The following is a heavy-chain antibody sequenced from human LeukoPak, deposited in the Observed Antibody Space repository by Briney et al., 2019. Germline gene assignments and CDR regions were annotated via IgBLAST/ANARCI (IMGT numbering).Heavy chain of an antibody. CDR3: ARSCLWFGEFAVGYFDY. D-gene: IGHD3-10*01. CDR2: IIPILGIA. V-gene: IGHV1-69*04. Sequence: SVKVSCKASGGTFSSYAISWVRQAPGQGLEWMGRIIPILGIANYAQKFQGRVTITADKSTSTAYMELSSLRSEDTAVYYCARSCLWFGEFAVGYFDYWGQGTLVTVSS. CDR1: GGTFSSYA. J-gene: IGHJ4*02.